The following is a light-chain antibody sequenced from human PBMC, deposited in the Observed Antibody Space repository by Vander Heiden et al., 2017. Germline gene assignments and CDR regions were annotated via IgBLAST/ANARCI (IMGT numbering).Light chain of an antibody. CDR3: QQYGRSPWT. CDR2: GAS. V-gene: IGKV3-20*01. CDR1: QSVSSSY. Sequence: EIVLTQSPGTLSLSPGERAILSCRASQSVSSSYLAWYQQKPGQAPRLLIYGASSRATGIPDRLSGSGSGTDFTLTISRLEPEDFAVYYWQQYGRSPWTLGNGTKVEIK. J-gene: IGKJ1*01.